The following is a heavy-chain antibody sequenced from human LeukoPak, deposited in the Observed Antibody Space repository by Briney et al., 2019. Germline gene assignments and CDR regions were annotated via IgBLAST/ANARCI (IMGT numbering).Heavy chain of an antibody. Sequence: PGGSLRLSCAASGFTFSDYWMQWVRQAPGKGLEWVANINCHGNENYLVDSVKGRFTISRDNAKNSLFLQMNSLRAEDTAVYYCSRGDPDYWGQGTLVAVSS. CDR3: SRGDPDY. D-gene: IGHD2-21*02. CDR2: INCHGNEN. J-gene: IGHJ4*02. V-gene: IGHV3-7*01. CDR1: GFTFSDYW.